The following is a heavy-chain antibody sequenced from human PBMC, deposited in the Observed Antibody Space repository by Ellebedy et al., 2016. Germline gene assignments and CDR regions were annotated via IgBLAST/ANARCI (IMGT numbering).Heavy chain of an antibody. J-gene: IGHJ4*02. CDR1: GFSLDTGAVV. Sequence: SGPTLVKPRQTLTLTCTFSGFSLDTGAVVVGWVRQPPGKALEWLSFIYGNGDERYRPSLRSRLSISKDTSKNQVVLTLNNMDPVDTATYYCVHRTTVTSVDYWGQGSLVTVSS. V-gene: IGHV2-5*01. D-gene: IGHD4-11*01. CDR3: VHRTTVTSVDY. CDR2: IYGNGDE.